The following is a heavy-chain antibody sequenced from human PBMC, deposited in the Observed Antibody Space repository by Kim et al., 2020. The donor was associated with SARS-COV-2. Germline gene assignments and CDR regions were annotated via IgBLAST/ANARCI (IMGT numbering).Heavy chain of an antibody. D-gene: IGHD3-22*01. Sequence: GGSLRLSCAASGFTFSSYGMHWVRQAPGKGLEWVAVISYDGSNKYYADSVKGRFTISRDNSKNTLYLQMNSLRAEDTAVYYCAKASYDSSGYYYVRRSYYYGMDVWGQGTTVTVSS. CDR1: GFTFSSYG. CDR2: ISYDGSNK. V-gene: IGHV3-30*18. J-gene: IGHJ6*02. CDR3: AKASYDSSGYYYVRRSYYYGMDV.